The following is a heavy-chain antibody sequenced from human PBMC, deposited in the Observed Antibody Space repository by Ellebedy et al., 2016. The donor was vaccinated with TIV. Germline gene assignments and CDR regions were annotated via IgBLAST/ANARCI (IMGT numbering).Heavy chain of an antibody. CDR2: INPNSGGT. V-gene: IGHV1-2*04. CDR3: ARDRASYCTNGVCYKSYYYYGMDV. CDR1: GYTFTIYY. D-gene: IGHD2-8*01. J-gene: IGHJ6*02. Sequence: ASVKVSCKASGYTFTIYYMHWVRQAPGQGLEWMGWINPNSGGTNYAQKFQGWVTMTRDTSISTAYMEVSRLRSDDTAVYYCARDRASYCTNGVCYKSYYYYGMDVWGQGTTVTVSS.